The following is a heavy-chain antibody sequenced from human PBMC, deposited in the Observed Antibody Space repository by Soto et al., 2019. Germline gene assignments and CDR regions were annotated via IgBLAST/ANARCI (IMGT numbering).Heavy chain of an antibody. CDR3: AKDTGVLVITPNDY. CDR1: GFTFSSYA. J-gene: IGHJ4*02. Sequence: GGSLRRSCEASGFTFSSYAMSWVRQAPGKGLELVSAISGSGGSTYYADSVKGRFIISRDNSKNTLYLQMNSLRAEDTALYYCAKDTGVLVITPNDYWGQGTLVTVSS. V-gene: IGHV3-23*01. CDR2: ISGSGGST. D-gene: IGHD3-22*01.